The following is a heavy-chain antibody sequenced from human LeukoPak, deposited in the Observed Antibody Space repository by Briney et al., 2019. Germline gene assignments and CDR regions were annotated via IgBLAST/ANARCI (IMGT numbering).Heavy chain of an antibody. CDR2: IKHDGSET. J-gene: IGHJ3*02. CDR1: GFTFSSYA. CDR3: ARDRAALDI. V-gene: IGHV3-7*01. Sequence: GGSLRLSCAASGFTFSSYAMSWVRQAPGKGLEWVAIIKHDGSETYYMDPVKGRFSISRDNAKSSLHLQMNSLRAEDTAVYYCARDRAALDIWGQGTMVTVSS.